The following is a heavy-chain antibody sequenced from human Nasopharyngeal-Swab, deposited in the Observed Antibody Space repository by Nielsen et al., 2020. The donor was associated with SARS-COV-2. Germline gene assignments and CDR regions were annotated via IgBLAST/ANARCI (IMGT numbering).Heavy chain of an antibody. V-gene: IGHV3-74*01. Sequence: GESLKISCAASGFTFSSYWMHWVRQESGKWLVWVSRINSDGSRTSYADSVKGRFTISRDNAKNTLYLQMNSLRSEDTAVYYCSRDPFGAMVDYFDYWGQGTLVTVSS. D-gene: IGHD5-18*01. CDR1: GFTFSSYW. CDR2: INSDGSRT. CDR3: SRDPFGAMVDYFDY. J-gene: IGHJ4*02.